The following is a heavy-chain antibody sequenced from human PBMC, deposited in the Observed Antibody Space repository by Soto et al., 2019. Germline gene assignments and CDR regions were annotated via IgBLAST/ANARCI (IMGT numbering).Heavy chain of an antibody. CDR2: ITSSGSNT. D-gene: IGHD6-6*01. V-gene: IGHV3-11*01. CDR1: GFTFSGYN. J-gene: IGHJ4*02. CDR3: ARRGTISSAHHYDH. Sequence: QVQLVESGGGLVKPGGSLRLSCPASGFTFSGYNMSWIRQAPGKGLEWVSYITSSGSNTFDAESVKGRFTISRDNTMNSLYLQMNSLSAEDTAVYYCARRGTISSAHHYDHWGQGTLVTVSS.